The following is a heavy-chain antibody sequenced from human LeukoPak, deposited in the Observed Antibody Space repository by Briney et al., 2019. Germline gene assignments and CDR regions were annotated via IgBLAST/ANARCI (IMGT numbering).Heavy chain of an antibody. J-gene: IGHJ4*02. CDR3: ARGGNDILTGYLRYFDY. V-gene: IGHV4-34*01. CDR1: GGSFSGYY. CDR2: INHSGST. D-gene: IGHD3-9*01. Sequence: SETLSLTCAVYGGSFSGYYWSWIRQPPGKGLEWIGEINHSGSTNYNPSLKSRVTISVDTSKNQFSLKLSSVTAADTAVYYCARGGNDILTGYLRYFDYWGQGTLVTVSS.